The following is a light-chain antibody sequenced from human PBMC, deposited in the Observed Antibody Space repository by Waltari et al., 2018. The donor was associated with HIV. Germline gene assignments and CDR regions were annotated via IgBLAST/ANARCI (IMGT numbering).Light chain of an antibody. J-gene: IGLJ1*01. CDR3: CSYAGSYTYV. V-gene: IGLV2-11*01. Sequence: QSALTQPRSVSGSPGQSVTISCTGTSSDVGGYNYVSWYQQHPGKAPKLVIYDVIKRPSGVPDRFSGSKSANTASLTISGLQAEDEADYYCCSYAGSYTYVFGTGTKVTVL. CDR1: SSDVGGYNY. CDR2: DVI.